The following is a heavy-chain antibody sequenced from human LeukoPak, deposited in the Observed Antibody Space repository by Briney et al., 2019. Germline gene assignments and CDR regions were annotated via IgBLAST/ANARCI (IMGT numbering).Heavy chain of an antibody. V-gene: IGHV4-59*13. CDR1: GGPISCYY. Sequence: SETLSLTCSVSGGPISCYYWSWIRQPPGKALEWFGHIYYSGSTNYIPSLKSRVTISVDTSKNQFSLKLSSVTAADTAVYYCARGEMATITAFDYWGQGTLVTVSS. CDR3: ARGEMATITAFDY. D-gene: IGHD5-24*01. CDR2: IYYSGST. J-gene: IGHJ4*02.